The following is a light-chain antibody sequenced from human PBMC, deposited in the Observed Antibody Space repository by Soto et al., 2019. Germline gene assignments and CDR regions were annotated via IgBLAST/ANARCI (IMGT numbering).Light chain of an antibody. Sequence: QPVLTQSSSASASLGSSVKLTCTLSSGHSSYIIAWHQQQPGKAPRYLMNLEGSGSYNKGSGVPDRFSGSSSGADRYLTISHPPFGEGADYFRENLDSNPRVFGTGTKLTVL. CDR1: SGHSSYI. CDR2: LEGSGSY. J-gene: IGLJ1*01. V-gene: IGLV4-60*02. CDR3: ENLDSNPRV.